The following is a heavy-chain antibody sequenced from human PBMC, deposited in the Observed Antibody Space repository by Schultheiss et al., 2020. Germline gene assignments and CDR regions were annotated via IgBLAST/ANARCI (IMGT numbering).Heavy chain of an antibody. CDR3: AMHYYGSGRPFDY. Sequence: ASVKVSCKASGYTFTSYGISWVRQAPGQGLEWMGWISAYNGNTNYAQKLQGRVTITRDTSASTAYMELSSLRSEDTAVYYCAMHYYGSGRPFDYWGQGTLVTVSS. V-gene: IGHV1-18*01. D-gene: IGHD3-10*01. CDR1: GYTFTSYG. CDR2: ISAYNGNT. J-gene: IGHJ4*02.